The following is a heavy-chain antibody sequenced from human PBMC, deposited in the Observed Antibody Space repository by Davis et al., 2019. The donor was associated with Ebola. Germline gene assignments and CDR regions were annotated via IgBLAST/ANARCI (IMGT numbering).Heavy chain of an antibody. D-gene: IGHD3-22*01. CDR1: GGSVSSGSNY. Sequence: MPSETLSLTCTVSGGSVSSGSNYWSWIRQPPGKGLEWIGYIYYTGSTNYNPSLKSRVTISLDTSKHQFSLRLSSVSAADTAVYYCARDQMYDISGYLRYHYFGMDVWGKGTTVTVSS. J-gene: IGHJ6*04. CDR2: IYYTGST. CDR3: ARDQMYDISGYLRYHYFGMDV. V-gene: IGHV4-61*01.